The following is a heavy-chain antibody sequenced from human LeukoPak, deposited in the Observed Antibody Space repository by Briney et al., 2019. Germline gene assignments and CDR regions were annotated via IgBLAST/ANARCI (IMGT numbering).Heavy chain of an antibody. CDR3: ARDPYDSSGYPDY. D-gene: IGHD3-22*01. Sequence: PGGSLRLSCAASGFTFSSYGMHWVRQAPGKGLEWVAVIWYDGSNKYYADSVKGRFTISGDNSKNTPYLQMNSLRAEDTAVYYCARDPYDSSGYPDYWGQGTLVTVSS. J-gene: IGHJ4*02. V-gene: IGHV3-33*01. CDR2: IWYDGSNK. CDR1: GFTFSSYG.